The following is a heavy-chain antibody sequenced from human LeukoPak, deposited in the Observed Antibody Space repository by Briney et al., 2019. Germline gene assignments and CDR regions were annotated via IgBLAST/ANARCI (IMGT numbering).Heavy chain of an antibody. J-gene: IGHJ4*02. CDR1: GFIFSHAC. Sequence: PGGSLRLSCTASGFIFSHACMNWVRQAPGKGLQWLGRIRSGGAREYAAPAQGRFTISRDDSRNTVYLEMNNLDTDDTAVYFCAVDTPVIDAQIDYWGQGTLVTVSS. CDR2: IRSGGAR. CDR3: AVDTPVIDAQIDY. D-gene: IGHD3-16*02. V-gene: IGHV3-15*01.